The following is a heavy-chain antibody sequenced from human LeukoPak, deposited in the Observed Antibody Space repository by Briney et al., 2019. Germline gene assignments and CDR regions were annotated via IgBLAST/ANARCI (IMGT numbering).Heavy chain of an antibody. D-gene: IGHD3-3*01. CDR3: ARGAYDFWSGPTPPDV. V-gene: IGHV1-46*01. CDR1: GYTFTSYY. J-gene: IGHJ6*04. CDR2: INPSGGST. Sequence: GASVKVSCKASGYTFTSYYMHWVRQAPGQGLEWMGIINPSGGSTSYAQKFQGRVTVTRDMSTSTVYMELSSLRSEDTAVYYCARGAYDFWSGPTPPDVWGKGTTVTVSS.